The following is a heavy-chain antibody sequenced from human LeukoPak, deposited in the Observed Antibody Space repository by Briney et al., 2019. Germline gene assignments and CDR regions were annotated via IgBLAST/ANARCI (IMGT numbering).Heavy chain of an antibody. V-gene: IGHV4-34*01. J-gene: IGHJ6*02. Sequence: SETLSLTCAVYGGSFSGYYWSWIRQPPGKGLEWIGEINHSGSTNYNPSLKSRVTISVDTSKNQFSLKLSSVTAADTAVYYCARCPYYDILTGYYYYYGMDVWGQGTTDTVSS. CDR2: INHSGST. CDR3: ARCPYYDILTGYYYYYGMDV. D-gene: IGHD3-9*01. CDR1: GGSFSGYY.